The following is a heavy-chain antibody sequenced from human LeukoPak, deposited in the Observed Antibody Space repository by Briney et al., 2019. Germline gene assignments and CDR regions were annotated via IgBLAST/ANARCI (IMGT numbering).Heavy chain of an antibody. CDR2: ISYDGSNK. CDR1: GFTFSSYA. V-gene: IGHV3-30*04. CDR3: ARGSHRIEHRRSAAFDP. D-gene: IGHD1/OR15-1a*01. Sequence: GGSLRLSCAASGFTFSSYAIHWVRQAPGKGLEWVAVISYDGSNKNYADSVKGRFTISRDNSKNTLYLQMNSLRAEDTAVYYCARGSHRIEHRRSAAFDPWGQGTLVTVSS. J-gene: IGHJ5*02.